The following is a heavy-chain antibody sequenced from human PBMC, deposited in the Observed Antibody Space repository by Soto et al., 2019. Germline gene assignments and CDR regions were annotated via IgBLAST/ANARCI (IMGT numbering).Heavy chain of an antibody. D-gene: IGHD3-9*01. J-gene: IGHJ6*02. Sequence: GGSLRLSCTASGFTFGDYAMSWVRQAPGKGLEWVGFIRSKAYGGTTEYAASVKGRFTISRDDSKSIAYLQMNSLKTEDTAVYYCTGGDILTGYYYYYYCMDVWGQGTTVTVSS. V-gene: IGHV3-49*04. CDR2: IRSKAYGGTT. CDR3: TGGDILTGYYYYYYCMDV. CDR1: GFTFGDYA.